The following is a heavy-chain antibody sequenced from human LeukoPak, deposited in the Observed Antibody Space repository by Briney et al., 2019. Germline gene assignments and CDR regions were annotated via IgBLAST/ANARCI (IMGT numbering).Heavy chain of an antibody. CDR2: ISGSGGNT. CDR1: GFIFSSYA. CDR3: AKSAWDYYGSGSYKN. J-gene: IGHJ4*02. D-gene: IGHD3-10*01. Sequence: PGGSLRLSCAASGFIFSSYAMSWARQAPGEGLEWVSAISGSGGNTFYADSVKGRFTISRDNSKNTLYLQMSSLRAEDTAVYYCAKSAWDYYGSGSYKNWGQGTLVTVSS. V-gene: IGHV3-23*01.